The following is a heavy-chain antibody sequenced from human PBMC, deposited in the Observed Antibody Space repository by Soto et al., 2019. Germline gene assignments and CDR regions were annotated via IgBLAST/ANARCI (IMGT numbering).Heavy chain of an antibody. CDR2: VNAGNDNT. V-gene: IGHV1-3*01. J-gene: IGHJ4*02. D-gene: IGHD3-10*01. CDR3: AREVPYGCSRFDY. Sequence: VASVKVSCKTSGYTFTNNVIHWVRQAPGQRLEWIGWVNAGNDNTKWPRGFQGRLTLTKDTSATTAYMELSSLTPEDTAIYFCAREVPYGCSRFDYWGQGTLVTVSS. CDR1: GYTFTNNV.